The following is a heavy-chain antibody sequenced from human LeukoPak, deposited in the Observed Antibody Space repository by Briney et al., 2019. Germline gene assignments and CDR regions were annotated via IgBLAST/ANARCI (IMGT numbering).Heavy chain of an antibody. CDR3: ATDEAPYCIPTICYSGGAFHI. CDR1: GFTFSNAW. D-gene: IGHD2-2*02. J-gene: IGHJ3*02. V-gene: IGHV3-15*01. Sequence: PGGSLRLSCAASGFTFSNAWMSWVRQAPGKGLEWIGRIKGKTDGAPTAFAAPVKGRFTISRDDSKNTLFLQMNSLKTEDTAVYYCATDEAPYCIPTICYSGGAFHIWGPGTMVTVSS. CDR2: IKGKTDGAPT.